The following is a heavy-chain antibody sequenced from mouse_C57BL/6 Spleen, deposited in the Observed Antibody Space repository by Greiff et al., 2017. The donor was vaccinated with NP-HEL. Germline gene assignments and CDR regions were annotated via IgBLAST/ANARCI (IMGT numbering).Heavy chain of an antibody. J-gene: IGHJ2*01. V-gene: IGHV1-80*01. CDR1: GYAFSSYW. D-gene: IGHD2-5*01. CDR3: ARSAYSNYFDY. CDR2: IYPGDGDT. Sequence: QVQLQQSGAELVKPGASVKISCKASGYAFSSYWMNWVKQRPGKGLEWIGQIYPGDGDTNYNGKFKGKATLTADKSSSTAYMQLSSLTSEDSAVSFCARSAYSNYFDYWGQGTTLTVSS.